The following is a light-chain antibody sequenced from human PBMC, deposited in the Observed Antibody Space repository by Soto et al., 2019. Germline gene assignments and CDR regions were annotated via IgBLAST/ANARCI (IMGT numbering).Light chain of an antibody. V-gene: IGLV2-14*01. CDR1: SSDVGGYNY. CDR2: EVS. Sequence: QSALTKPASVSGSPGQSITISCTGTSSDVGGYNYVAWYQQHPDKAPKLMIYEVSNRPSGVSNRFSGSKSGHTASLTISGLQSEDEADYFCTSYTGYSTLVVVGTGTKVAVL. CDR3: TSYTGYSTLVV. J-gene: IGLJ1*01.